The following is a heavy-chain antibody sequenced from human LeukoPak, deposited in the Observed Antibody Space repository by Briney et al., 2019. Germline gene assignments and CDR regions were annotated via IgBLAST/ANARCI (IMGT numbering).Heavy chain of an antibody. J-gene: IGHJ4*02. D-gene: IGHD2-2*01. CDR1: GFTFSSYA. Sequence: GGSLRLSCAAPGFTFSSYAMKWVRQAPGKGLEWVSGISDSGGATYYVDSVKGRFTISRDNSKNTVYLQMNSLRAEDTAVYYCAKPVRDQLLCSNDYWGQGTLVTVSS. CDR3: AKPVRDQLLCSNDY. V-gene: IGHV3-23*01. CDR2: ISDSGGAT.